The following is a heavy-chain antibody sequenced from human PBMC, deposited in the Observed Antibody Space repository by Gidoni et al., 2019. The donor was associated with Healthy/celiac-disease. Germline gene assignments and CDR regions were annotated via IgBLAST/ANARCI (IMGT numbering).Heavy chain of an antibody. CDR1: GYTFTSYY. Sequence: QVQLVQSGAEVKKPGASVKVSCKASGYTFTSYYMHWVRQAPGQGLEWMGIINPSGGSTSYAQKFQGRVTMTRDTSTSTVYMELSSLRSEDTAVYYCAREAIKYYYDSNRLRPGGKFDYWGQGTLVTVSS. CDR2: INPSGGST. V-gene: IGHV1-46*01. CDR3: AREAIKYYYDSNRLRPGGKFDY. J-gene: IGHJ4*02. D-gene: IGHD3-22*01.